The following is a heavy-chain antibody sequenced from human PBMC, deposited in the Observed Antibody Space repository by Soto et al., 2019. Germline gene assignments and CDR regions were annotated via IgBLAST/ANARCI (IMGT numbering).Heavy chain of an antibody. D-gene: IGHD2-2*02. CDR1: GFMFDSYP. Sequence: PGGSLRLSCVGSGFMFDSYPMNWVRQAPGKGLEWVSYINSGSDSIYYADSVKGRFTISRDNAKNSVSLQMNSLRAEDTAVYYCAREYTAWPLAYGLDVWGQGTTVTVSS. J-gene: IGHJ6*02. V-gene: IGHV3-21*01. CDR3: AREYTAWPLAYGLDV. CDR2: INSGSDSI.